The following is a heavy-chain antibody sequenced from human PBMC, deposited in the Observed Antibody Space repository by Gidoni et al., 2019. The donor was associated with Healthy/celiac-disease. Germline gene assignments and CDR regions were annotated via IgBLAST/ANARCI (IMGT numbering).Heavy chain of an antibody. Sequence: QVQLQESGPGLVKPSGTLSLTCAVSGGSSSSSNWWSWVRQPPGKGLEWIGEIYHSGSPNYHPSLKSRVTISVDKSKNQFSLKLSSVTAADTAVYYCAGGDYGAYESYFDYWGQGTLVTVSS. CDR2: IYHSGSP. V-gene: IGHV4-4*02. J-gene: IGHJ4*02. D-gene: IGHD4-17*01. CDR3: AGGDYGAYESYFDY. CDR1: GGSSSSSNW.